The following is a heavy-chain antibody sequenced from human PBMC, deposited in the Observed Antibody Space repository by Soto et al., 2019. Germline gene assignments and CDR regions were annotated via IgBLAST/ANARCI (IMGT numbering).Heavy chain of an antibody. CDR1: GGTFSSYA. J-gene: IGHJ3*02. CDR2: IIPIFGTA. Sequence: ASGKVSCKASGGTFSSYAISWVRQAPGQGPEWMGGIIPIFGTANYAQKFQGRVTITADESTSTAYMELSSLRSEDTAVYYCARKDSGSYYGGAFDIWGQGTMVTVSS. D-gene: IGHD1-26*01. V-gene: IGHV1-69*13. CDR3: ARKDSGSYYGGAFDI.